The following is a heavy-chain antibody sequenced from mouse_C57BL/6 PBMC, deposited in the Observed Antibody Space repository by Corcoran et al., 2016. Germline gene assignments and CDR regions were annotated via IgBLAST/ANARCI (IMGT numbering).Heavy chain of an antibody. CDR1: GYTFTTYG. D-gene: IGHD2-5*01. CDR3: ARPPMYSNYAMDY. J-gene: IGHJ4*01. CDR2: INTYSGVP. Sequence: QIQLVQSGPELKKPGETVKISCKASGYTFTTYGMSWVKQAPGKGLKWMGWINTYSGVPTYADDFKGRFAFSLETSASTAYLQINSLKNEDTATYFCARPPMYSNYAMDYWGQGTSVTVSS. V-gene: IGHV9-3*01.